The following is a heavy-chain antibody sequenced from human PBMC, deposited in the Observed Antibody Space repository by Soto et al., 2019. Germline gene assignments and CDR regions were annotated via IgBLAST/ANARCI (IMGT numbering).Heavy chain of an antibody. CDR1: GASISGSYYY. CDR3: ATSQKGYNWNYVDH. CDR2: VFYTGFT. V-gene: IGHV4-39*01. J-gene: IGHJ4*02. Sequence: KTSETLSLTCAVSGASISGSYYYWAWLRQSPGKGPEWIGSVFYTGFTSYNPSLESRVSVSVDTSKSQFSLKLSAVTAADTAVYYCATSQKGYNWNYVDHWGQGALVTVSS. D-gene: IGHD1-20*01.